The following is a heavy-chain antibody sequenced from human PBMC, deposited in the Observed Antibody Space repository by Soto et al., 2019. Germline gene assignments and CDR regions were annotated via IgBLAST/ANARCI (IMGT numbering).Heavy chain of an antibody. CDR3: ARACYCSSTSCYDAFDI. CDR1: GYTFTSYD. V-gene: IGHV1-8*01. CDR2: MNPNSGNT. D-gene: IGHD2-2*01. J-gene: IGHJ3*02. Sequence: ASVKVSCKASGYTFTSYDINWVRQATGQGLEWMGWMNPNSGNTGYAQKFQGRVTMTRNTSISTAYMELSSLRSEDTAVYYCARACYCSSTSCYDAFDIWGQGTMVTVSS.